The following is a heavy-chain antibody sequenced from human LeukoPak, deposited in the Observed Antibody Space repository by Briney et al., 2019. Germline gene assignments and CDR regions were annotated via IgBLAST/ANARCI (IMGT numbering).Heavy chain of an antibody. V-gene: IGHV1-2*02. Sequence: ASVKVSCEASGYTFTGYYMHWVRQAPGQGLEWMGWINPNSGGTNYAQKFQGRVTMTRDTSISTAYMKLSRLRSDDTAVYYCARGPTYYDFLVGKKFDYWGQGTLVTVSS. D-gene: IGHD3-3*01. CDR3: ARGPTYYDFLVGKKFDY. J-gene: IGHJ4*02. CDR2: INPNSGGT. CDR1: GYTFTGYY.